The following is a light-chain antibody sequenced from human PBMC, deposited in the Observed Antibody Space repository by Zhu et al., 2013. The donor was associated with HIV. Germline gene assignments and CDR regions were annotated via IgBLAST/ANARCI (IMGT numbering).Light chain of an antibody. Sequence: AIQMTQSPSSLSASVGDXVTITCRASQGIRNDLSWFQQKPGKAPKLLIYAASTLQSGVPPRFSGSGSGTDFTLTIRTLQPEDFATYYCLQDHNYPWTFGQGTKVEI. CDR1: QGIRND. CDR3: LQDHNYPWT. J-gene: IGKJ1*01. CDR2: AAS. V-gene: IGKV1-6*01.